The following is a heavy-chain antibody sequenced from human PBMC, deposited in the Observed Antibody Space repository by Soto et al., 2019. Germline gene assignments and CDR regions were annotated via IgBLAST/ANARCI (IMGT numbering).Heavy chain of an antibody. D-gene: IGHD6-19*01. J-gene: IGHJ6*02. CDR3: ARDSSGGERYYYYYAMDV. CDR2: IIPIFGTA. V-gene: IGHV1-69*06. CDR1: GGTFSSYA. Sequence: SVKVSCKASGGTFSSYAISWVRQAPGQGLEWMGGIIPIFGTANYAQKFQGRVTITADKSTSTAYMELSSLRSEDTAVYYCARDSSGGERYYYYYAMDVWGQGTTVTVSS.